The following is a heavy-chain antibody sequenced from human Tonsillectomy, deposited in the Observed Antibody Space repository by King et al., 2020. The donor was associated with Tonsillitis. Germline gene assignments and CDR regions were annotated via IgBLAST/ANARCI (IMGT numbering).Heavy chain of an antibody. Sequence: VQLQESGPGLVKPSETLSLTCTVSGYSISSGYYWGWIRQPPGKGLEWIGSIYHSGSTYYNPSLKSRVTISVDTSKNQFSLKLSSVTAADTAVYYCASPMGRSYVGATRGDAFDIWGQGTMVTVSS. CDR2: IYHSGST. V-gene: IGHV4-38-2*02. CDR3: ASPMGRSYVGATRGDAFDI. J-gene: IGHJ3*02. D-gene: IGHD1-26*01. CDR1: GYSISSGYY.